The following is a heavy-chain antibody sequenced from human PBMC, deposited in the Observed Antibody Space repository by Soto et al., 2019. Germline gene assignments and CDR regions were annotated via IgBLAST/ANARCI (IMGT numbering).Heavy chain of an antibody. CDR2: TNPNSGNT. D-gene: IGHD6-13*01. V-gene: IGHV1-8*01. J-gene: IGHJ4*02. Sequence: QVQLVQSGAEVKKPGASVKVSCKASGYTFSSYDIHWVRQAPGQGLEWMGWTNPNSGNTGYAQKFQGRVTMNRDRSKNTAYMELSSLRSEDTAIYYCARAGGSSWYGDVDYWGQGTLVTVSS. CDR1: GYTFSSYD. CDR3: ARAGGSSWYGDVDY.